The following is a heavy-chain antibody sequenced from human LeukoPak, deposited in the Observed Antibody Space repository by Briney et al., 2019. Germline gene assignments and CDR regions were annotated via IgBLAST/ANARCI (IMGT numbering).Heavy chain of an antibody. V-gene: IGHV1-58*02. CDR3: AADPVYYYDSSGYPTFGY. D-gene: IGHD3-22*01. CDR1: GFTFTSSA. J-gene: IGHJ4*02. Sequence: SVKVSCKASGFTFTSSAMQWVRQVRGQRLEWIGWIVVGSGNTNYAQKFQERVTITRDMSTSTAYMELSSLRSEDTAVYYCAADPVYYYDSSGYPTFGYWGQGTLVTVSS. CDR2: IVVGSGNT.